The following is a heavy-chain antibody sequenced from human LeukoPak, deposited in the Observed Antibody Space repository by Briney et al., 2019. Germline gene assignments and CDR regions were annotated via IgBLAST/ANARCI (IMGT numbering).Heavy chain of an antibody. CDR3: AKEGYSSSSGSLDY. CDR2: ISGSGGST. V-gene: IGHV3-23*01. CDR1: GFTFSSYA. Sequence: GGSLRLSCAASGFTFSSYAMSWVRQAPGKGLEWVSAISGSGGSTYYADSVKGRFTISRDNSKNTLYLQMNSLRAEDTAIYYCAKEGYSSSSGSLDYWGQGTLVTVSS. J-gene: IGHJ4*02. D-gene: IGHD6-6*01.